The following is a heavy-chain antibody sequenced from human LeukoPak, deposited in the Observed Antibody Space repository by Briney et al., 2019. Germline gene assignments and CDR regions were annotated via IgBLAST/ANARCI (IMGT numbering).Heavy chain of an antibody. CDR1: GFTFSSYG. Sequence: GRSLRLSCAASGFTFSSYGMHWVRQAPGKGLEWVAVISYDGSNKYYADSVKGRFTISRDNSKNTLYLQMNSLRAEDTAVYYCARGRAARPDAFDIWGQGTMVTVSS. J-gene: IGHJ3*02. CDR3: ARGRAARPDAFDI. V-gene: IGHV3-30*03. CDR2: ISYDGSNK. D-gene: IGHD6-6*01.